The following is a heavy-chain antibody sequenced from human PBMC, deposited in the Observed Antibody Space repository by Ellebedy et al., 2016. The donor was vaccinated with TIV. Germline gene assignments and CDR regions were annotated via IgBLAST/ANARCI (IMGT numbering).Heavy chain of an antibody. J-gene: IGHJ2*01. Sequence: KVSCKGSGYSFTSYWIGWVRQMPGKGLEWMGIIYPGDSDTRYSPSFQGQVTISADKSISTAYLQWSSLKASDTAMYYCARQGRYYDSSGYYSKWYFDLWGRGTLVTVSS. D-gene: IGHD3-22*01. CDR3: ARQGRYYDSSGYYSKWYFDL. CDR1: GYSFTSYW. V-gene: IGHV5-51*01. CDR2: IYPGDSDT.